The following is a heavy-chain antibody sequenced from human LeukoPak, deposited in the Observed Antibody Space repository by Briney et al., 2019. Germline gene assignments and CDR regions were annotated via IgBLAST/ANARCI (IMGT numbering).Heavy chain of an antibody. D-gene: IGHD1-26*01. CDR3: TTSTLFSGSYPDDY. J-gene: IGHJ4*02. CDR2: IKSKAHGGTT. V-gene: IGHV3-15*01. CDR1: GFTFSNAW. Sequence: GGSLRLSCAASGFTFSNAWMSWVRQAPGKGLEWIGRIKSKAHGGTTDYAAPVKGRFTISRDDSKNTLYLQMNSLKTEDTAVYYCTTSTLFSGSYPDDYWGQGTLVTVSS.